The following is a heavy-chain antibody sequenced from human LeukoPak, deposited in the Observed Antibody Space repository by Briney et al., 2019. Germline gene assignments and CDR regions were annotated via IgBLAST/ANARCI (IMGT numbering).Heavy chain of an antibody. J-gene: IGHJ4*02. D-gene: IGHD3-10*01. Sequence: ASVTVSCKASGYTFTSYAMNWVRQAPGQGLEWMGWINTNTGNPTYAQGFTGRFVFSLDTSVSTAYLQISSLKAEDTAVYYCAREKVLWFGELFGAELDYWGQGTLVTVS. V-gene: IGHV7-4-1*02. CDR3: AREKVLWFGELFGAELDY. CDR1: GYTFTSYA. CDR2: INTNTGNP.